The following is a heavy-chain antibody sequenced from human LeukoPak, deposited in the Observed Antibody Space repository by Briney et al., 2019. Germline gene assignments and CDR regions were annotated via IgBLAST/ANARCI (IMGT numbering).Heavy chain of an antibody. CDR1: GYTFTGYY. V-gene: IGHV1-2*02. CDR2: INPNSGGT. J-gene: IGHJ4*02. CDR3: ARVEYCNVGNCYFRPGAY. D-gene: IGHD2-15*01. Sequence: ASVKVSCKASGYTFTGYYMHWVRQAPGQGLEWMGWINPNSGGTNYAQNFHDRVTMTTDTSTTTAYMELRNLRSDDTAVYYCARVEYCNVGNCYFRPGAYWGQGTLVTVSS.